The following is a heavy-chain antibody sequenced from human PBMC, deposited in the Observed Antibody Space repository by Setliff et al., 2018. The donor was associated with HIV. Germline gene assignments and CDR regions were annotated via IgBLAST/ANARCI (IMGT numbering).Heavy chain of an antibody. D-gene: IGHD6-19*01. V-gene: IGHV1-2*02. CDR1: GYAFTGYY. Sequence: ASVKVSCKASGYAFTGYYMHWVRQAPGQGLEWMGWINPNNGGTNYAQKFQGRVTMTRDTSISTAYMELSSLRSEDTAVYYCALDLPGPAITSGWMKNWFDPWGQGTLVTVSS. CDR3: ALDLPGPAITSGWMKNWFDP. CDR2: INPNNGGT. J-gene: IGHJ5*02.